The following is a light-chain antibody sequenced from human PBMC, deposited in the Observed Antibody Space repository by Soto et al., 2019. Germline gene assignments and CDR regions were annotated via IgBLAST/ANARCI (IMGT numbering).Light chain of an antibody. CDR2: DAS. V-gene: IGKV3-11*01. J-gene: IGKJ4*01. Sequence: EILLTQSPATLSVSPGETATLSCRASQSVSSNLAWYQQNRGQAPRLLIFDASNRATGIPARFSGSGSGTDFTLTISSLEPEDFAVYYCQQHSNWPLTFGGGTKVEIK. CDR3: QQHSNWPLT. CDR1: QSVSSN.